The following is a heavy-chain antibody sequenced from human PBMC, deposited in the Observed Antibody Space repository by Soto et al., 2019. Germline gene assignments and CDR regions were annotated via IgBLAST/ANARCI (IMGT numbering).Heavy chain of an antibody. J-gene: IGHJ4*02. V-gene: IGHV3-7*01. Sequence: PWWSLRLSCSASVFTFSSYWMSWVRQAPGKGLEWVANIKQDGSEKYYVDSVKGRFTISRDNAKNSLYLQMNTLRPEDTAMYYCARVAYWGPGTQVTVSS. CDR3: ARVAY. CDR2: IKQDGSEK. CDR1: VFTFSSYW.